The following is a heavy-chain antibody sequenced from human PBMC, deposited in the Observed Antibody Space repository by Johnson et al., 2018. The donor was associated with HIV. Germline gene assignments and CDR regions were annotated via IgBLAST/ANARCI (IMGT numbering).Heavy chain of an antibody. D-gene: IGHD6-6*01. V-gene: IGHV3-30*18. CDR3: AKPLQLEEGAFDI. CDR2: ISYDGSNK. J-gene: IGHJ3*02. Sequence: QVQLVESGGGVVQPGRSLRLSCAASGFTFSSYGMHWVRQAPGKGLEWVAVISYDGSNKYYADSVKGRFTISRDNYKNTLYLQMNSLRAEDTAVYYCAKPLQLEEGAFDIWGQGTMVTVSS. CDR1: GFTFSSYG.